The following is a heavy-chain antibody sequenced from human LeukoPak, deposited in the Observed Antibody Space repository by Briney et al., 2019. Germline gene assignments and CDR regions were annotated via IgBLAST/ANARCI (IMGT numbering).Heavy chain of an antibody. D-gene: IGHD3-16*02. V-gene: IGHV3-23*01. CDR1: GFTFSSYA. Sequence: GGSLRLSCAASGFTFSSYAMSWVRQAPGKGLEWVSAISGSGGSTYYADSVKGRFTISRDNSKNTLYLQMNSLRAEDTAVYCCAKPEYDYVWGSYLHYFDYWGQGTLVTVSS. J-gene: IGHJ4*02. CDR2: ISGSGGST. CDR3: AKPEYDYVWGSYLHYFDY.